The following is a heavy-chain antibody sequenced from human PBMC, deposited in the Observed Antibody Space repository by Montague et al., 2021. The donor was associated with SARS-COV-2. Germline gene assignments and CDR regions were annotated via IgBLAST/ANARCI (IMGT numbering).Heavy chain of an antibody. D-gene: IGHD3-10*01. J-gene: IGHJ4*02. Sequence: SETLSLTCTVSGGSIGTSSYYWGWTRQPPGKGPEWIGSIYYSGNTYYSPSLKSRVSISGDTSKNQFSLKLSSVTAADTAVYYCVRQEFRGAALYYFDNWGQGTLVTVSS. CDR2: IYYSGNT. CDR3: VRQEFRGAALYYFDN. V-gene: IGHV4-39*01. CDR1: GGSIGTSSYY.